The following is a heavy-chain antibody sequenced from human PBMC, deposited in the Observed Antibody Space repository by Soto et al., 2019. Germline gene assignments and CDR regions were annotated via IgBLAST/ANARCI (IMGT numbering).Heavy chain of an antibody. CDR2: IYYSGST. CDR3: ARGIVLVPAASFDP. V-gene: IGHV4-31*03. Sequence: SETLSLTCTVSGGSISSGGYYWSWIRQHPGKGLEWIGYIYYSGSTYYNPSLKSRVTISVDTSKNQFSLKLSSVTAADTAVYYCARGIVLVPAASFDPWGQGTLVTVS. CDR1: GGSISSGGYY. D-gene: IGHD2-2*01. J-gene: IGHJ5*02.